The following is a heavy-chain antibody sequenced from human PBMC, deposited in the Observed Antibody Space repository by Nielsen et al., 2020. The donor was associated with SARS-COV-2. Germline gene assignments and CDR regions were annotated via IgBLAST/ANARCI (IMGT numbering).Heavy chain of an antibody. CDR1: GFTFSSYG. J-gene: IGHJ4*02. D-gene: IGHD2-15*01. CDR2: IWYDGSNK. Sequence: GESLKISCAASGFTFSSYGMHWVRQAPGKGLEWVAVIWYDGSNKYYADSVKGRFTISRDNSKNTLYLQMNSLRAEDTAVYYCARDRGGCSGGSCYRDYWGQGTLVTVSS. CDR3: ARDRGGCSGGSCYRDY. V-gene: IGHV3-33*01.